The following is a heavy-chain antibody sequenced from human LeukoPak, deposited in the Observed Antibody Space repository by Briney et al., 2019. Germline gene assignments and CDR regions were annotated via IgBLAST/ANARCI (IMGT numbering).Heavy chain of an antibody. D-gene: IGHD2/OR15-2a*01. CDR1: GFTVSSNA. V-gene: IGHV3-23*01. CDR3: AKTLFFDRAHETFPH. Sequence: PGGSLRPSCAPSGFTVSSNAMSWVRQAPGKGLEWVSAISGSGGSTNHAPSVKGRFTISRDNSKHTLYLQMNSLRAEDTAVYYCAKTLFFDRAHETFPHWGQGTLVTVSS. J-gene: IGHJ1*01. CDR2: ISGSGGST.